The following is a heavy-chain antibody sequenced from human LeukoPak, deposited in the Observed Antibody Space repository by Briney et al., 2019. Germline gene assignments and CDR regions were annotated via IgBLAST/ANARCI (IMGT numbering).Heavy chain of an antibody. CDR1: GYSINSGYY. CDR2: INHSGST. V-gene: IGHV4-38-2*02. CDR3: ARPTPMVRGRYFQH. D-gene: IGHD3-10*01. Sequence: SGPGLVKPSETLSLMCTVSGYSINSGYYWGWIRQPPGKGLEWIGEINHSGSTNYNPSLKSRVTISVDTSKNQFSLKLSSVTAADTAVYYCARPTPMVRGRYFQHWGQGTLVTVSS. J-gene: IGHJ1*01.